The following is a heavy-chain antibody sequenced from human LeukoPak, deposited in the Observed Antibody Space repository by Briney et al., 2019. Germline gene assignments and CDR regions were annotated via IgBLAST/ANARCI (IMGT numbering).Heavy chain of an antibody. D-gene: IGHD3-10*01. J-gene: IGHJ4*02. CDR1: GFTFSSYA. CDR3: AKTGLQLGFGELLYFDY. V-gene: IGHV3-23*01. Sequence: GGSLRLSCAASGFTFSSYAMSWVRQAPGQGLGWVSAISGSGGSTYYADSVKGRFTISRDNSKNTLYLQMNSLRADDTAVYYCAKTGLQLGFGELLYFDYWGQGTLVTVSS. CDR2: ISGSGGST.